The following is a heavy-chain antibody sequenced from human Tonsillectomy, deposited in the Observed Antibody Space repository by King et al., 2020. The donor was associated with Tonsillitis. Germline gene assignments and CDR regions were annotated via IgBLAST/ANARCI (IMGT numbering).Heavy chain of an antibody. CDR3: ARDRTILGVVTYSGY. V-gene: IGHV1-69*01. CDR2: IIPIFGTP. Sequence: VQLVESGAEVKRPGSSVKVSCKASGGTFASYGFSWVRQAPGQGLEWMGGIIPIFGTPNYAQKFQGRLTITADESTSTVYMELSSLRSGDTAVYYCARDRTILGVVTYSGYWGQGTLVTVSA. J-gene: IGHJ4*02. D-gene: IGHD3-3*01. CDR1: GGTFASYG.